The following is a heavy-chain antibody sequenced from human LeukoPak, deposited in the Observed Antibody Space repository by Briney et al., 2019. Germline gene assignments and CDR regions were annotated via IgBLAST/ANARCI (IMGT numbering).Heavy chain of an antibody. CDR1: GLTFSSYG. J-gene: IGHJ4*02. CDR2: IRYDGSNK. V-gene: IGHV3-30*02. Sequence: PGGSLRLSCAASGLTFSSYGMHWVRQAPGKGLEWVAFIRYDGSNKYYADSVKGRFTISRDNSKNTLYLQMNSLRAEDTAVYYCAKDSAYCSSTSCYRGEFDYWGQGTLVTVSS. D-gene: IGHD2-2*02. CDR3: AKDSAYCSSTSCYRGEFDY.